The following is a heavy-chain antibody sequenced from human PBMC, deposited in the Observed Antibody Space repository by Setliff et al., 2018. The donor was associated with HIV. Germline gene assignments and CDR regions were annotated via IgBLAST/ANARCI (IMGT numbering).Heavy chain of an antibody. CDR1: GGSFTPYY. Sequence: SETLSLTCTVSGGSFTPYYWSWLRQPPGKELEWIGYFYTSGSTNYNPSLKSRVTISIDTSKNQFSLKLNAVTAADTAVYYCARRPPLTTGREYYFDFWGQGTLVTVSP. V-gene: IGHV4-4*09. D-gene: IGHD1-1*01. CDR3: ARRPPLTTGREYYFDF. CDR2: FYTSGST. J-gene: IGHJ4*02.